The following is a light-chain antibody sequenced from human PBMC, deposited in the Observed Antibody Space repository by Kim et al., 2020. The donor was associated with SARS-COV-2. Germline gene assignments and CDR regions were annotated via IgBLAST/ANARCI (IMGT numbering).Light chain of an antibody. CDR2: DIN. Sequence: QSVLTQPPSVSGTPGQRVTITCSGSSSNIGGNVVNWYRHVPGTAPKLVIYDINQRPSGVTDRFSGSRFGTSASLAITGLQSEDEADFYCAAWDDSLNAPVFGGGTQLTVL. CDR3: AAWDDSLNAPV. V-gene: IGLV1-44*01. CDR1: SSNIGGNV. J-gene: IGLJ3*02.